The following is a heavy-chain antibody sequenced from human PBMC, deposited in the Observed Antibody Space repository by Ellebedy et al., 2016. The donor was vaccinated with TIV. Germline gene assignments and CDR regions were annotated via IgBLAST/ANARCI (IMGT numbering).Heavy chain of an antibody. D-gene: IGHD3-22*01. CDR1: GFTFDDYA. CDR3: AKGTGDYYDHSHLFQH. V-gene: IGHV3-9*01. CDR2: ISWNSGSI. Sequence: GGSLRLSXAASGFTFDDYAMHWVRQAPGKGLEWVSGISWNSGSIGYADSVKGRFTISRDNAKNSLYLQMNSLRAEDTALYYCAKGTGDYYDHSHLFQHWGQGTLVTVSS. J-gene: IGHJ1*01.